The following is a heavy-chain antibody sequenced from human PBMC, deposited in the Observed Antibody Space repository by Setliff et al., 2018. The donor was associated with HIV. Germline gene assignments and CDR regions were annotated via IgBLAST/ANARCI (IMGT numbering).Heavy chain of an antibody. CDR2: MNPSTGGT. J-gene: IGHJ4*02. V-gene: IGHV1-2*02. D-gene: IGHD3-16*01. Sequence: GASVKVSCKASGYSFTGYYMHWVRQAPGQGLEWMGWMNPSTGGTRFAQKFQGRVTMTRDTSKNQFSLRLNSVTAADTAVYYCARTRWGAPVDSWGQGTLVTVSS. CDR3: ARTRWGAPVDS. CDR1: GYSFTGYY.